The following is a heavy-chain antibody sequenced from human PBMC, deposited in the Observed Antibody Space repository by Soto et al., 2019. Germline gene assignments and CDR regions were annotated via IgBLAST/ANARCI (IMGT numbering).Heavy chain of an antibody. CDR1: GYRFTNYW. CDR3: AMNPRDYDGNGYYNEGWFDP. V-gene: IGHV5-51*01. CDR2: IYPGDSDT. Sequence: GESLKISCQGSGYRFTNYWIGWVRQMPGKGLEWMGIIYPGDSDTRYSPSFQGQATISADKSISTAYLQWTSLKASDTAMYYCAMNPRDYDGNGYYNEGWFDPWGQGTLVTVSS. J-gene: IGHJ5*02. D-gene: IGHD3-22*01.